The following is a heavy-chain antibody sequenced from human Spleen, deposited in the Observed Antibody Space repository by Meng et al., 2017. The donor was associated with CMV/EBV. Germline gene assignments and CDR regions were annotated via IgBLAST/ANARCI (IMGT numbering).Heavy chain of an antibody. D-gene: IGHD2-21*01. Sequence: SEALSLTCTVSGGSVSSGSYYWRWVRQPPGKGLEWIGYIYYSGSTNYNPSLKSRVTISVDTSKNQFSLKRSSVTAADTAVYYCARGGSTGVIYWGQGTLVTVSS. CDR2: IYYSGST. J-gene: IGHJ4*02. V-gene: IGHV4-61*01. CDR3: ARGGSTGVIY. CDR1: GGSVSSGSYY.